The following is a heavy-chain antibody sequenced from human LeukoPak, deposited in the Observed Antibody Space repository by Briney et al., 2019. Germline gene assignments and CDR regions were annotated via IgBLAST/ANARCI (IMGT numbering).Heavy chain of an antibody. CDR2: ISGSGGST. V-gene: IGHV3-23*01. J-gene: IGHJ4*02. CDR3: AKIPHRYCGGDCYVDY. CDR1: GFTFSSYA. D-gene: IGHD2-21*02. Sequence: GGSLRLSCAASGFTFSSYAMSWVRQAPGKGLEWVSAISGSGGSTYYADSVKGRFTISRDNSKNTLYLQVNSLRAEDTAVYYCAKIPHRYCGGDCYVDYWGQGTLVTVSS.